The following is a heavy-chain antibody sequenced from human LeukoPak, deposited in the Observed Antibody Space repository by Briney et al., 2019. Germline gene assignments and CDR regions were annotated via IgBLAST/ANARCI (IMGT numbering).Heavy chain of an antibody. CDR1: GGTFSSYA. CDR2: IIPIFGTA. D-gene: IGHD3-10*01. J-gene: IGHJ4*02. V-gene: IGHV1-69*13. Sequence: GASVKVSCTGSGGTFSSYAISSVRQAPGQGLEWMGGIIPIFGTANYAQKFQGRVTITADESTSTAYMELSSLRSEDTAVYYCANHGSGSYWGQGTLVTVSS. CDR3: ANHGSGSY.